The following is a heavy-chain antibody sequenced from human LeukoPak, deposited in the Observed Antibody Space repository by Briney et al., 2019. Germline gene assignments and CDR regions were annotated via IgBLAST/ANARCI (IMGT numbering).Heavy chain of an antibody. CDR2: IYYSGST. V-gene: IGHV4-61*05. CDR3: ARSYYDAFDI. D-gene: IGHD3-10*01. CDR1: GGSISSSSYY. J-gene: IGHJ3*02. Sequence: SETLSLTCTVSGGSISSSSYYWGWIRQPPGKGLEWIGYIYYSGSTNYNPSLKSRVTISVDTSKNQFSLKLNSVTAADTAVYYCARSYYDAFDIWGQGTMVTVSS.